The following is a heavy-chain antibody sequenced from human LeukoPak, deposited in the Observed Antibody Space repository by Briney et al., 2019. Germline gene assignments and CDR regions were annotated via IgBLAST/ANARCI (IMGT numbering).Heavy chain of an antibody. V-gene: IGHV4-34*01. J-gene: IGHJ2*01. Sequence: SETLSLTCAIYGGSFSGYYWSWIRQPPGKGLEWIGEIHHSGGTSYKPSLKSRGTISGDSSKNQFSLKLTSVTAADTAVYYCARGVLGYYYFDLWGRGTLVTVSS. CDR3: ARGVLGYYYFDL. CDR1: GGSFSGYY. CDR2: IHHSGGT. D-gene: IGHD3-16*01.